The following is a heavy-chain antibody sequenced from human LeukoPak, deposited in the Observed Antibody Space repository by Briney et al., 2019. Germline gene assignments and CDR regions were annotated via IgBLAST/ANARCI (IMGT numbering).Heavy chain of an antibody. D-gene: IGHD6-6*01. V-gene: IGHV4-30-2*01. J-gene: IGHJ5*02. Sequence: SETLSLTCAVSGGSMGSGGYYWSWIRQPPGKGLEFIGYIYHSGTTYYDPSLRGRLTISVDRSENQLSLTLTSVTAADTAIYYCAKMSSSSNWFDPWGRGTLVTVSS. CDR1: GGSMGSGGYY. CDR3: AKMSSSSNWFDP. CDR2: IYHSGTT.